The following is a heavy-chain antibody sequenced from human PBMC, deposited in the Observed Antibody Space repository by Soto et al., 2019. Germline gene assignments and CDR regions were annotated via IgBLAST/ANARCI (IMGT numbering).Heavy chain of an antibody. CDR2: IYYSGST. Sequence: SETLPLTSTVSGGSISSSSYYWGLIRQPPGKGLEWIGSIYYSGSTYYNPSLKSRVTISVDTSKNQFSLKLSSVTAAGTGVYSCWRVWGGVMIVVVIKAHEVFDIWGQGTMVTVS. V-gene: IGHV4-39*01. CDR3: WRVWGGVMIVVVIKAHEVFDI. CDR1: GGSISSSSYY. J-gene: IGHJ3*02. D-gene: IGHD3-22*01.